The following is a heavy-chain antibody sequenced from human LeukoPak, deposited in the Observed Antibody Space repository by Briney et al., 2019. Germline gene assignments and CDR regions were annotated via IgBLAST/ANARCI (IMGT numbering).Heavy chain of an antibody. Sequence: SETLSLTCTVSGGSISSGGYYWSWIRQHPGKDLEWIGYIYYSGSTYYNPSLKSRVTISVDTSKNQFSLKLSSVTTADTAVYYCARGTGSFSMDFDYWGQGTLVTVSS. CDR2: IYYSGST. J-gene: IGHJ4*02. V-gene: IGHV4-31*03. CDR3: ARGTGSFSMDFDY. D-gene: IGHD3-10*01. CDR1: GGSISSGGYY.